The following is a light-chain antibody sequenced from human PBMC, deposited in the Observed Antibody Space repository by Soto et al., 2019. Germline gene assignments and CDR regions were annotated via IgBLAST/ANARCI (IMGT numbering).Light chain of an antibody. CDR2: TNN. CDR3: AAWDDSLNALV. V-gene: IGLV1-44*01. Sequence: QSVLTQAPSASGIPGQRVTISCSGASSNIGSNAVNWYQQLPGTAPQLLIYTNNQRPSGVPDRFSGSKSGTSASLAITGLQSEDEADYHCAAWDDSLNALVFGGGTKLTVL. J-gene: IGLJ3*02. CDR1: SSNIGSNA.